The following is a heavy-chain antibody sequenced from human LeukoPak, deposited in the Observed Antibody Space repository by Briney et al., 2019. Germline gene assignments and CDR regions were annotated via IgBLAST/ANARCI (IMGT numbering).Heavy chain of an antibody. V-gene: IGHV3-53*01. CDR2: ITSGFTP. CDR1: GVSINDYY. CDR3: AKDYSDSRVGDVFFEY. Sequence: ETLSLTCGVFGVSINDYYWSWFRQAPGKGLEWVSGITSGFTPHYADSVKGRFTISRDNSKNTFHLQMNSLRAEDTAVYYCAKDYSDSRVGDVFFEYWGQGTLVTVSS. J-gene: IGHJ4*02. D-gene: IGHD1-26*01.